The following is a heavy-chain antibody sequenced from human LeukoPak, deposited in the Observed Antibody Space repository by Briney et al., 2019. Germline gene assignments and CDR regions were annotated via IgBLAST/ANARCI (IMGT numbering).Heavy chain of an antibody. CDR2: IIPIFGTA. Sequence: EASVKVSCKASGGTFSSYAISWVRQAPGQGLEWMGGIIPIFGTANYAQKFEGRVTITADESTSTAYMELSSLRSEDTAVYYCARSGGNSMFDYWGQGTLVTVSS. CDR3: ARSGGNSMFDY. V-gene: IGHV1-69*13. CDR1: GGTFSSYA. D-gene: IGHD4-23*01. J-gene: IGHJ4*02.